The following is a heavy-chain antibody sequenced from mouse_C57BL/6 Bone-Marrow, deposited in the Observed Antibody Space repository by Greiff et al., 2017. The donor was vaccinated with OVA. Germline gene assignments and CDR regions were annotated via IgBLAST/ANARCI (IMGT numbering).Heavy chain of an antibody. V-gene: IGHV5-17*01. CDR3: AGGWLLRGDY. CDR2: ISSGSSTI. D-gene: IGHD2-3*01. J-gene: IGHJ2*01. CDR1: GFTFSDYG. Sequence: EVMLVESGGGLVKPGGSLKLSCAASGFTFSDYGMHWVRQAPEKGLEWVAYISSGSSTIYYADTVKGRFTISRDNAKNTLFLQMTSLRSEDAAMYYCAGGWLLRGDYWGQGTTLTVSS.